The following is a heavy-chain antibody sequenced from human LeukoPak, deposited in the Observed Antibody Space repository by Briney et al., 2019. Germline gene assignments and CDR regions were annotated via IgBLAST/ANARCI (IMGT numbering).Heavy chain of an antibody. V-gene: IGHV3-7*01. D-gene: IGHD6-13*01. J-gene: IGHJ4*02. CDR2: IKQDGSEK. Sequence: GGSLRLSCAASGFTFSNAWMSWVRQAPGKGLEWVANIKQDGSEKYYVDSVKGRFTISRDNAKNSLYLQINSLRADDTAVYYRGRLGSSWYVDYWGQGTLVTVSS. CDR1: GFTFSNAW. CDR3: GRLGSSWYVDY.